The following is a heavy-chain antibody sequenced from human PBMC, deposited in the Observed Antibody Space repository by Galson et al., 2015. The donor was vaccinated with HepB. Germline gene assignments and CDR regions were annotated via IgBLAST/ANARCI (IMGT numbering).Heavy chain of an antibody. CDR1: GFTFSSYA. CDR3: AKDLGWLQLAGCFDY. J-gene: IGHJ4*02. CDR2: ISGSGGST. D-gene: IGHD5-24*01. Sequence: SLRLSCAASGFTFSSYAMSWVRQAPGKGLEWVSAISGSGGSTYYADSVKGRFTISRDNSKNTLYLQMNSLRAEDTAVYYCAKDLGWLQLAGCFDYWGQGTLVTVSS. V-gene: IGHV3-23*01.